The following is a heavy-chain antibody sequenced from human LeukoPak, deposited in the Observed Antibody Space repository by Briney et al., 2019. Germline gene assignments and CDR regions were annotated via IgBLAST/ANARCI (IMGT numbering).Heavy chain of an antibody. V-gene: IGHV3-23*01. CDR2: ISGSGGST. CDR3: AKFLQDGSGSYYNEGFDI. Sequence: PGGSLRLSCAASGFTFSSYAMSWVRQAPGKGLEWVSAISGSGGSTCYADSVKGRFTISRDNSKNTLYLQMNSLRAEDTAVYYCAKFLQDGSGSYYNEGFDIWGQGTMVTVSS. CDR1: GFTFSSYA. J-gene: IGHJ3*02. D-gene: IGHD3-10*01.